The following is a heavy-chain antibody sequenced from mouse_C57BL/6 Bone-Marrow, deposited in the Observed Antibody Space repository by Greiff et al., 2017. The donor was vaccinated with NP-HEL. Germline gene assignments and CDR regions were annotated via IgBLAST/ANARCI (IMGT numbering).Heavy chain of an antibody. J-gene: IGHJ3*01. Sequence: QVQLQQSGAELVRPGTSVKISCKASGYAFTNYLVGWVKQRPGHGLEWIGDIDPGSGNTYYNEKFKGKATLTADKSSSTAYMQLSSLTSEDSAVYFCARSGYGSFAYWGQGTLVTVSA. CDR3: ARSGYGSFAY. D-gene: IGHD2-2*01. V-gene: IGHV1-63*01. CDR1: GYAFTNYL. CDR2: IDPGSGNT.